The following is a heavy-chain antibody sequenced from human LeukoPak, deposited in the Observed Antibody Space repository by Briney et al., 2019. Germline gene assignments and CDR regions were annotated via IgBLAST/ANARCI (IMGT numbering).Heavy chain of an antibody. Sequence: PGGSLRLSCAASGFTFSSYRMNWVRQAPGKGLEWVSSISSSSSYIYYADSVKGRFTISRDNAKNSLYLQMNSLRAEDTAVYYCARDLDSSGYYSWYFDYWGQGTLVTVSS. V-gene: IGHV3-21*01. CDR3: ARDLDSSGYYSWYFDY. CDR1: GFTFSSYR. D-gene: IGHD3-22*01. CDR2: ISSSSSYI. J-gene: IGHJ4*02.